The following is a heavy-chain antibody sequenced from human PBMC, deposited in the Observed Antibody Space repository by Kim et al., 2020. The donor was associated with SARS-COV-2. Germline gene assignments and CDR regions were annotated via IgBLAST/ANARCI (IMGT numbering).Heavy chain of an antibody. D-gene: IGHD5-12*01. CDR1: GVSIRSSSSY. CDR2: INYSGTT. Sequence: SETLSLICTVSGVSIRSSSSYWGWVRQPPGKGLEWIGSINYSGTTYYNATTKSRGTISIDTSKRQFSLNLTSVTAADTAVYYCVRLNVVTTLSTSIYYAMDVWSQGTTVTVSS. J-gene: IGHJ6*01. V-gene: IGHV4-39*01. CDR3: VRLNVVTTLSTSIYYAMDV.